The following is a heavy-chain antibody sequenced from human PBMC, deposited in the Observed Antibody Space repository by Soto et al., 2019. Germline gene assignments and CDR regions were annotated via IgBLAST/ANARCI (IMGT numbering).Heavy chain of an antibody. CDR2: ISGSGGST. CDR3: AKDLEGGSGWYPAPLDDVDY. D-gene: IGHD6-19*01. CDR1: GFTFSSYA. V-gene: IGHV3-23*01. Sequence: GGSLRLSCAASGFTFSSYAMSWVRQAPGKGLEWVSAISGSGGSTYYADSVKGRFTISRGNSKNTLYLQMNSLRAEDTAVYYCAKDLEGGSGWYPAPLDDVDYWGQGTLVTVSS. J-gene: IGHJ4*02.